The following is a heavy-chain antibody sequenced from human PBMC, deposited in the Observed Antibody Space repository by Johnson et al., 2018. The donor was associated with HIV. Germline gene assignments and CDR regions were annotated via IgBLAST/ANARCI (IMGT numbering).Heavy chain of an antibody. CDR1: GFTFDDYD. Sequence: VQLVESGGGVVQPGRSLRLSCAASGFTFDDYDMSWVSQAPGMGLEWVSGINWNGGSTGYADSVKGRFTISRDNAKNSLYLQMNSLRAEDTALYYCAKDRVGAVPDAFDIWGQGTMVTVSS. D-gene: IGHD1-26*01. CDR2: INWNGGST. V-gene: IGHV3-20*04. CDR3: AKDRVGAVPDAFDI. J-gene: IGHJ3*02.